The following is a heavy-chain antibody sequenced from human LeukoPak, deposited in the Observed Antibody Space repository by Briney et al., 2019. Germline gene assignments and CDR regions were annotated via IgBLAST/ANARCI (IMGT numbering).Heavy chain of an antibody. CDR1: GYTFTSYD. Sequence: ASVKVSCKASGYTFTSYDINWVRQATGQGLEWMGWMNPNSGNTGYAQKFQGRVTITMNTSISTAYLELSSLRSDDTAVYFCARGHAPHMDYDTSGPPFEGAFDIWGQGTMVTVSS. D-gene: IGHD3-22*01. CDR2: MNPNSGNT. CDR3: ARGHAPHMDYDTSGPPFEGAFDI. J-gene: IGHJ3*02. V-gene: IGHV1-8*03.